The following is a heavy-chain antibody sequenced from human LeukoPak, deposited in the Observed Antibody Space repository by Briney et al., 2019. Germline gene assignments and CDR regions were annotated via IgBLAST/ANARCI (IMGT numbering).Heavy chain of an antibody. Sequence: GGSLRLSCAASGFTFSSYSMNWVRQAPGKGLEWVSYISSSSSTIYYADSVKGRFTISRDNAKNSLYLQMNSLRAEDTAVYYCARDPRITLPSYFDYWGQGTLVTVSS. D-gene: IGHD1-20*01. V-gene: IGHV3-48*01. CDR3: ARDPRITLPSYFDY. J-gene: IGHJ4*02. CDR2: ISSSSSTI. CDR1: GFTFSSYS.